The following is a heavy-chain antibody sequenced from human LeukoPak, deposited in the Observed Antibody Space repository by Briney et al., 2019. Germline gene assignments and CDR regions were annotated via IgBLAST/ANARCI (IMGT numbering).Heavy chain of an antibody. Sequence: SETLSLTCTVSGGSICNTTFYWGWIRQPPGKGLEWIGTIYYSGSTYYNPSLKSRVTVSIDTSKNQFSLKLSSVTATDTAVYYCVRHGVTTTGYFWDWGQGTLVTVSS. V-gene: IGHV4-39*01. CDR1: GGSICNTTFY. CDR2: IYYSGST. D-gene: IGHD3-9*01. J-gene: IGHJ4*02. CDR3: VRHGVTTTGYFWD.